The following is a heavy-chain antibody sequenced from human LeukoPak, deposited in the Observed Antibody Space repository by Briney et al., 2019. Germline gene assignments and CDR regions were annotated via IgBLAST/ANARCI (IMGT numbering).Heavy chain of an antibody. CDR3: ARSGGLQKFDY. CDR2: ILGNSAKT. J-gene: IGHJ4*02. D-gene: IGHD4-11*01. CDR1: GFTFGTFA. Sequence: GGSLRLSCAASGFTFGTFAMNWVRQAPGKGLEWVSCILGNSAKTYYADSVKGRFTISRDNSRDTLYLQLNSLRAEDTAVYYCARSGGLQKFDYWGQGTLVTVSS. V-gene: IGHV3-23*01.